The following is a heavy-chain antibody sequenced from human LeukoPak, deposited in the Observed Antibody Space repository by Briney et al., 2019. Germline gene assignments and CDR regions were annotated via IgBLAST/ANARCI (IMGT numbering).Heavy chain of an antibody. Sequence: KPSETLSLTCTVSGGSISSSSDYWVWIRQPPGKGLEWIGSIYYSGSTYYNPSLKSRVTTSVDTSKNQFSLKLSSVTAADTAVYYCARFWLGGYYYFDYWGQGTLVTVSS. J-gene: IGHJ4*02. CDR1: GGSISSSSDY. D-gene: IGHD3-22*01. V-gene: IGHV4-39*07. CDR2: IYYSGST. CDR3: ARFWLGGYYYFDY.